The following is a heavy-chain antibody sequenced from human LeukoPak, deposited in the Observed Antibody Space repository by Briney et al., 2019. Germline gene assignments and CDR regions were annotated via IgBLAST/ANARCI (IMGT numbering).Heavy chain of an antibody. CDR3: ASGLAAAGTTMDY. CDR2: INPNSGGT. J-gene: IGHJ4*02. CDR1: GYTFTGYY. Sequence: ASVKVSCKASGYTFTGYYMHWVRQAPGQGLEWMGWINPNSGGTNYAQKFQGRVTMTRDTSISTAYMELSRLRSDDTAVYYYASGLAAAGTTMDYWGQGTLVTVSS. D-gene: IGHD6-13*01. V-gene: IGHV1-2*02.